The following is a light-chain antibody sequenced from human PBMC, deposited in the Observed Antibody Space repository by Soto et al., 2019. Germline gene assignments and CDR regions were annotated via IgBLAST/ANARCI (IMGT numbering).Light chain of an antibody. CDR3: CSYADSRIFV. Sequence: QSALTQPASVSGSPGQSITISCTGTSSDVGSYNLVAWYQQHPGKAPKLIIYEGNKRPSGVSNRFSGSKSGNTASLTISGLQAEDEADYYCCSYADSRIFVFGGGTKLTVL. CDR1: SSDVGSYNL. J-gene: IGLJ2*01. CDR2: EGN. V-gene: IGLV2-23*03.